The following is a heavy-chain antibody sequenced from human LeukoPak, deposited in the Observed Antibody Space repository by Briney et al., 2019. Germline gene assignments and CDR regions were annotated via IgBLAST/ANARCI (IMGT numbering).Heavy chain of an antibody. D-gene: IGHD3-3*01. CDR2: ISSSSSGI. CDR1: GFTFSTYS. Sequence: PGGSLRLSCAASGFTFSTYSMNWVRQSPGKGLEWVSYISSSSSGIFYADSVKGRFTISRDNAKNSLYLQMNSLRAEDTAVYYCARDLGSDFWNGYYLDNWGQGTLVTVSS. CDR3: ARDLGSDFWNGYYLDN. V-gene: IGHV3-48*04. J-gene: IGHJ4*02.